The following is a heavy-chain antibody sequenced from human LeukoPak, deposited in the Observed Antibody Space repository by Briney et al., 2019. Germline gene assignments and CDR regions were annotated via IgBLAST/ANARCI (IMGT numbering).Heavy chain of an antibody. CDR1: GYTFNTYG. CDR2: XGSYNSNA. J-gene: IGHJ5*02. D-gene: IGHD2-2*01. V-gene: IGHV1-18*01. Sequence: ASVKVSCKASGYTFNTYGIIWVRLAPGHGLEWXXXXGSYNSNADSXXXFQXXXTMTTDTSTNTAYLELRSLTSDDTAMYYCARGPYSTTSYNWFDPWGQGTLVSVSP. CDR3: ARGPYSTTSYNWFDP.